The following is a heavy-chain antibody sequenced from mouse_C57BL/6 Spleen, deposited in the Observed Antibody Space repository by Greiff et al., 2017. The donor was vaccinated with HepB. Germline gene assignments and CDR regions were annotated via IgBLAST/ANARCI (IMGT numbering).Heavy chain of an antibody. CDR3: AREITTVVGAY. V-gene: IGHV1-81*01. J-gene: IGHJ3*01. D-gene: IGHD1-1*01. Sequence: QVQLQQSGAELARPGASVKLSCKASGYTFTSYGISWVKQRTGQGLEWIGEIYPRSGNTYYNEKFKGKATLTADKSSSTAYMELRSLTSEDSAVYFCAREITTVVGAYWGQGTLVTVSA. CDR1: GYTFTSYG. CDR2: IYPRSGNT.